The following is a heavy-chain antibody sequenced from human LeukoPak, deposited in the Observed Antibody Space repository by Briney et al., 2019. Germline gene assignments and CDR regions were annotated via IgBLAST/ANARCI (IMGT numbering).Heavy chain of an antibody. D-gene: IGHD2-21*01. CDR2: ISSSSSYI. V-gene: IGHV3-21*01. J-gene: IGHJ4*02. Sequence: KPGGSLRLSCAASGFTFSSYSMNWVRQAPGKGLEWVSSISSSSSYIYYADSVKGRFTISRDNAKNSLYLQMNSLRAEDTAVYYWARDPLPSQTYCGGDCYYGYWGQGTLVTVSS. CDR1: GFTFSSYS. CDR3: ARDPLPSQTYCGGDCYYGY.